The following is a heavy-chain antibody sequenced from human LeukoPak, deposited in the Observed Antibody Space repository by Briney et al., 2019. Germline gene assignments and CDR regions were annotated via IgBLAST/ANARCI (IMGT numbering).Heavy chain of an antibody. CDR2: ISGSGGST. V-gene: IGHV3-23*01. Sequence: GGSLRLSCAASGFTFSNYAMSWVRQAPGKGLEWVSTISGSGGSTYYADSVKGRFTISRDNSKNTLYLQMNSLRAEDTAAYYCARGSTMGATDAFDIWGQGTMVTVSS. CDR1: GFTFSNYA. J-gene: IGHJ3*02. CDR3: ARGSTMGATDAFDI. D-gene: IGHD1-26*01.